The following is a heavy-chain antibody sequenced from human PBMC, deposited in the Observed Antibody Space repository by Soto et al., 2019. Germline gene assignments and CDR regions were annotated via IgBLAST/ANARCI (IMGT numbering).Heavy chain of an antibody. CDR1: GYTFTGYY. J-gene: IGHJ6*02. V-gene: IGHV1-2*04. Sequence: ASVKVSCKASGYTFTGYYMHWVRQAPGQGLEWMGWINPNSGGTNYAQKFQGWVTMTRDTSISTAYMELSRLRSDDTAVYYCARGYAPAPHYYYYGMDVWGQGTTVTAP. D-gene: IGHD2-2*01. CDR3: ARGYAPAPHYYYYGMDV. CDR2: INPNSGGT.